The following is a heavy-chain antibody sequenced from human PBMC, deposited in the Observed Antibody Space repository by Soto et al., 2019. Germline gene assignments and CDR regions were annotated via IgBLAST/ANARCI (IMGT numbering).Heavy chain of an antibody. CDR1: GGTFSSYA. J-gene: IGHJ5*02. Sequence: NKTRASVKVSCKASGGTFSSYAISWVRQAPGQGLEWMGGIIPIFGTANYAQKFQGRVTITADKSTSTADTELSSLRSEDTAVYYCARDSSGSSWGQGTLVTVSS. CDR3: ARDSSGSS. D-gene: IGHD1-26*01. CDR2: IIPIFGTA. V-gene: IGHV1-69*06.